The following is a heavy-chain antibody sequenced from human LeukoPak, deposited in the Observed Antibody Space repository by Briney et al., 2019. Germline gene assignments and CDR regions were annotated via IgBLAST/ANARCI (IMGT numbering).Heavy chain of an antibody. J-gene: IGHJ4*02. CDR1: GYTFNTYG. CDR2: ISPYNGKT. V-gene: IGHV1-18*01. Sequence: ASVKVSCKASGYTFNTYGITWVRQARGQGLEWMGWISPYNGKTKYAQKVQGRVTMTTDTSTSTVYMELRSLRSDDTAVYYCARDAIVRDYSNSDYWGQGTLVTVSS. D-gene: IGHD4-11*01. CDR3: ARDAIVRDYSNSDY.